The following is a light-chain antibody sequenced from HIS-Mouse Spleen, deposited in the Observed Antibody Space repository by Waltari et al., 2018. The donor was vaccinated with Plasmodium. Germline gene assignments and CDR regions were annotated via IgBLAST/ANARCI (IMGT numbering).Light chain of an antibody. Sequence: SYELPQPPSVSVSPGQTASITCSGDTLGDKYSCWYQQKPGQSPVLVIYQDSKRPSGIPERFSGSNSGNTATLTISGTQAMDEADYYCQAWDSSTAGVFGGGTKLTVL. CDR1: TLGDKY. CDR2: QDS. CDR3: QAWDSSTAGV. V-gene: IGLV3-1*01. J-gene: IGLJ2*01.